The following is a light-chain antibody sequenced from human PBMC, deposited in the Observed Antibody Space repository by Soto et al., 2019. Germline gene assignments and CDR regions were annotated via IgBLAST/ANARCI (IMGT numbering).Light chain of an antibody. CDR1: SSDVGGYNY. V-gene: IGLV2-14*01. CDR3: SSYTISSTVI. Sequence: QSALTQPASVSGSPGQSITISCTGTSSDVGGYNYVSWYQQHPGKAPKLIIYEVSNRPSGVSFRFSGSKSGYTASLTISGLQAEDEADYYCSSYTISSTVIFGGGTKLTVL. J-gene: IGLJ2*01. CDR2: EVS.